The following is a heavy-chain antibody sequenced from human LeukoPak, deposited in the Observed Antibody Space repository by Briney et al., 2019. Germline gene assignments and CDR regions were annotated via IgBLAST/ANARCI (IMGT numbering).Heavy chain of an antibody. V-gene: IGHV3-30-3*01. Sequence: PGGSLRLSCAASGFTFSTYWMSWVRQAPGKGLEWVAVISYDGSNKYYADSVKGRFTISRDNSKNTLYLQMNSLRAEDTAVYYCARDYDWDEGNDAFDIWGQGTMVTVSS. D-gene: IGHD1-1*01. J-gene: IGHJ3*02. CDR2: ISYDGSNK. CDR1: GFTFSTYW. CDR3: ARDYDWDEGNDAFDI.